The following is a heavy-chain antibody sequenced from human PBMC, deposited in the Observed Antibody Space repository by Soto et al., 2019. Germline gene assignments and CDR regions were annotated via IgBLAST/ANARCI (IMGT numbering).Heavy chain of an antibody. J-gene: IGHJ6*02. CDR2: IYHSGNA. CDR3: ARDEEVNYSDYGGSDYYGMGV. V-gene: IGHV4-31*03. D-gene: IGHD4-17*01. CDR1: GGSISSGGYY. Sequence: SETLSLTCTVSGGSISSGGYYWTWIRQHPGKGLEWIGYIYHSGNAYYNPSLKSRVTISVDTSKNQFSLKLSSVTAADTAVYYCARDEEVNYSDYGGSDYYGMGVWGQGTTVTVSS.